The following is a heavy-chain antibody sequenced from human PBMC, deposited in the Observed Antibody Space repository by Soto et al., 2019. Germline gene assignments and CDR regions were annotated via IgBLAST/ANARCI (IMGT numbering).Heavy chain of an antibody. CDR3: ARGSEEWSNLGFFDS. CDR2: VLPSIDSP. D-gene: IGHD3-3*01. Sequence: QVQLVQSGAEVKKPGSSVQVSCKASGGTFTTYSFIWVRQAPGQGLEWLGSVLPSIDSPNSAQKFQDRVTISADESTRTACLELSSLRSDDTAVYFCARGSEEWSNLGFFDSWGQGTLVTVSS. V-gene: IGHV1-69*18. J-gene: IGHJ4*02. CDR1: GGTFTTYS.